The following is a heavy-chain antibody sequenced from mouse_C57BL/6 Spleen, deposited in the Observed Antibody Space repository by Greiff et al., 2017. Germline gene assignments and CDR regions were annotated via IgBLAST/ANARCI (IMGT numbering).Heavy chain of an antibody. V-gene: IGHV5-4*01. CDR1: GFTFSSYA. CDR2: ISDGGSYT. Sequence: DVMLVESGGGLVKPGGSLKLSCAASGFTFSSYAMSWVRQTPEKRLEWVATISDGGSYTYYPDNVKGRFTISRDNAKNNLYLQMSHLKSEDTAMYYCARDEGAWFAYWGQGTLVTVSA. CDR3: ARDEGAWFAY. J-gene: IGHJ3*01.